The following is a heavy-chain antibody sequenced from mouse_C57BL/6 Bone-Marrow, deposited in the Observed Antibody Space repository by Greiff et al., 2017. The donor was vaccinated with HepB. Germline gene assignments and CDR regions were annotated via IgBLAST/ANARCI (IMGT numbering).Heavy chain of an antibody. V-gene: IGHV1-74*01. J-gene: IGHJ2*03. CDR3: ALYGCGYVGYYYDF. D-gene: IGHD1-1*01. CDR2: INPSDGGT. Sequence: QVQLQQPGAELVKPGASVKVSCKASGYTFTSYWMHWVKQRPGQGLEWIGMINPSDGGTNYNQKFKGKATLTVDKSSSTAYMQLSSLTSEDSAVYYCALYGCGYVGYYYDFGGRGTGLTVSA. CDR1: GYTFTSYW.